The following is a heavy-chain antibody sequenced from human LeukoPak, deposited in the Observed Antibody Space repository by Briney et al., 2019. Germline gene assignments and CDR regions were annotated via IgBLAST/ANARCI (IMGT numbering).Heavy chain of an antibody. J-gene: IGHJ5*02. V-gene: IGHV3-23*01. CDR3: GKEGGA. D-gene: IGHD3-16*01. CDR2: IGGRGGST. Sequence: GGSLRLSCAASGLRFSSYTMTWVRQAPGKGLEWVSAIGGRGGSTYYADSLGGRFTIARDNSKDMVYLQMNSLKVEDTAIYYCGKEGGAWGQGTKVTVSS. CDR1: GLRFSSYT.